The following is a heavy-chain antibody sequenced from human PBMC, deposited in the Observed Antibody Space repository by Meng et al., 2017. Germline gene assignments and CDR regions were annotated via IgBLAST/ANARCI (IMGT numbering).Heavy chain of an antibody. CDR1: GYTFTSYA. D-gene: IGHD6-13*01. V-gene: IGHV1-3*01. CDR2: INAGNGNT. CDR3: ARGGSSWSYFDY. Sequence: ASVKVSCKASGYTFTSYAMHWVRQAPGQRLEWMVWINAGNGNTKYSQKFQGRVTITRDTSASTAYMELSSLRSEDTAVYYCARGGSSWSYFDYWGQGTLVTVSS. J-gene: IGHJ4*02.